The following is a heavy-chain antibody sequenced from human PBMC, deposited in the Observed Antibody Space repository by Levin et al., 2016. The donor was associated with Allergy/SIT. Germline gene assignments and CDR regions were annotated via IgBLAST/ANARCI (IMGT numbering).Heavy chain of an antibody. V-gene: IGHV4-31*02. CDR2: IYYSGST. J-gene: IGHJ6*02. CDR3: ARDLGYYYGMDV. D-gene: IGHD7-27*01. Sequence: WIRQPPGKGLEWIGYIYYSGSTYYNPSLKSRVTISVDTSKNQFSLKLSSVTAADTAVYYCARDLGYYYGMDVWGQGTTVTVSS.